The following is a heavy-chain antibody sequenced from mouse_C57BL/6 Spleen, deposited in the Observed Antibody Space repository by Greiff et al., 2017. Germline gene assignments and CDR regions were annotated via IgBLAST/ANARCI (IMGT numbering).Heavy chain of an antibody. D-gene: IGHD2-12*01. CDR2: IDPSDSYT. J-gene: IGHJ4*01. CDR1: GYTFTSYW. Sequence: VQLQQSGAELVMPGASVKLSCKASGYTFTSYWMHWVKQRPGQGLEWIGEIDPSDSYTNYNQKFKGKSTLTVDKSSSTAYMQLSSLTSEDSAVYYCARSRDYKDAMDYWGQGTSVTVSS. CDR3: ARSRDYKDAMDY. V-gene: IGHV1-69*01.